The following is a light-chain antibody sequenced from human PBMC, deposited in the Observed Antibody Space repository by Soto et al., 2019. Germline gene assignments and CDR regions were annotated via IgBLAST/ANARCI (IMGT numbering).Light chain of an antibody. CDR2: EGT. J-gene: IGLJ1*01. Sequence: QSALTQPRSVSGSPGQSITISCTGISNDVGSYNVVSWYQQHPGKAPKLLIYEGTQRPSGISFRFSASRSGNTASLTISGLQTEDEADYHCCSYAGTYVFGSGTKVTVL. V-gene: IGLV2-23*01. CDR1: SNDVGSYNV. CDR3: CSYAGTYV.